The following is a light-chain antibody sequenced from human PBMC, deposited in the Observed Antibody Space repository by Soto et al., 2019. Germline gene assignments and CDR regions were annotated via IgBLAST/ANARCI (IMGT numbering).Light chain of an antibody. J-gene: IGKJ1*01. Sequence: DIVLTKTPLSLPVTPGEAASISSRSNQSLLVSEVGKTYLDWYLQKPGQSPQLLIYTLSYRASGVPARFSGSGSGTDFTLKITRVEADDVGVYYCMQRIEFPWGFGQGTKVEIK. CDR1: QSLLVSEVGKTY. V-gene: IGKV2-40*01. CDR2: TLS. CDR3: MQRIEFPWG.